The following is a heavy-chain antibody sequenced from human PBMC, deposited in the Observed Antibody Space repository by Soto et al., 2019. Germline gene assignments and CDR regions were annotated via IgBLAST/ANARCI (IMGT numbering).Heavy chain of an antibody. CDR3: AHRQTASYFDY. V-gene: IGHV2-5*01. Sequence: QITLKESGPTLVKPTQTLTLTCTFSGFSLSTSGVGVGWIRQPPGKALEWLALIYWNDDKRYSPSLKSRLTCTKDTSKNQVVLTMTNMDPVGTATYYCAHRQTASYFDYWGQGTLVTVSS. J-gene: IGHJ4*02. CDR1: GFSLSTSGVG. D-gene: IGHD6-25*01. CDR2: IYWNDDK.